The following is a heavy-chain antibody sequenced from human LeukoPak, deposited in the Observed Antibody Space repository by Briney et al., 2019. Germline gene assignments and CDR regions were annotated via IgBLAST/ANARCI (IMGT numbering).Heavy chain of an antibody. CDR3: ARRRLRTMIVVVITRYYFDY. J-gene: IGHJ4*02. D-gene: IGHD3-22*01. CDR2: INHSGST. Sequence: SETLSLTCAVYGGSFSGYYWSWIRQPPGKGLEWIGEINHSGSTNYNPSLKSRVTISVDTSKNQFSLKLSSVTAADTAVYYCARRRLRTMIVVVITRYYFDYWGQGTLVTVSS. CDR1: GGSFSGYY. V-gene: IGHV4-34*01.